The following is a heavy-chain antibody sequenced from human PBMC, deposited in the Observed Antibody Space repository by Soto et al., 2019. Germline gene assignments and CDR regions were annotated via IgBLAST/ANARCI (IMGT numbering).Heavy chain of an antibody. D-gene: IGHD4-17*01. V-gene: IGHV1-69*13. CDR1: GGTFGRYA. CDR2: FIPIYGTR. J-gene: IGHJ6*02. CDR3: ARAERPYGDYDNYYYAMDV. Sequence: SVEVSCKASGGTFGRYAISWVGRAPGQGLEWIGGFIPIYGTRNYAQKFQGRVTITADESTSTAYMELSSLRSEDTAVYYCARAERPYGDYDNYYYAMDVWDQGTSVTVSS.